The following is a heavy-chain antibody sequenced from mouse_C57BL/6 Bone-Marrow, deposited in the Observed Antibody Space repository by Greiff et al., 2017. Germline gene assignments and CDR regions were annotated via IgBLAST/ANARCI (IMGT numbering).Heavy chain of an antibody. V-gene: IGHV1-47*01. CDR1: GYTFTTYP. CDR2: FHPYNDDT. D-gene: IGHD2-4*01. Sequence: VQLQQSGAELVKPGASVKMSCKASGYTFTTYPIEWMKQSNGKSLEWIGNFHPYNDDTKYNEKFKGKATLTEDKSSSTVYLELSRLTSDDSAVYDGARGGGLRYFDYWGQGTTLTVSS. CDR3: ARGGGLRYFDY. J-gene: IGHJ2*01.